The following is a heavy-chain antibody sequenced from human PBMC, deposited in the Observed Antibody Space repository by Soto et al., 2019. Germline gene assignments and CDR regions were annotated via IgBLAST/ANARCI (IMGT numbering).Heavy chain of an antibody. D-gene: IGHD2-2*01. CDR2: FYYSGST. CDR3: ARDLCSTTPCNWFDT. J-gene: IGHJ5*02. CDR1: GGSISTGGYF. Sequence: QVQLQESGPGLGKPSQTLSLTCTVSGGSISTGGYFWSWIRQHPGKGLEWIGYFYYSGSTYYNPYLKNRVNISLDTSKNQFSMEVSSVTAADTAEYYCARDLCSTTPCNWFDTWGQGTLVTVSS. V-gene: IGHV4-31*03.